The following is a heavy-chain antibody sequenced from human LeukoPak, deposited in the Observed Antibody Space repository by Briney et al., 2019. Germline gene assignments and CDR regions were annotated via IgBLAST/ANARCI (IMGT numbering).Heavy chain of an antibody. CDR3: AKKGIAAAETPY. Sequence: PGGSLRLSCAASGFTFSSYGMHWVRQAPGKGLEWVAFIRYDGSNKYYADSVKGRFTISRDNYKNTLYLQMNSLRAEDTAVYYCAKKGIAAAETPYWGQGTLVTVSS. CDR2: IRYDGSNK. V-gene: IGHV3-30*02. J-gene: IGHJ4*02. CDR1: GFTFSSYG. D-gene: IGHD6-13*01.